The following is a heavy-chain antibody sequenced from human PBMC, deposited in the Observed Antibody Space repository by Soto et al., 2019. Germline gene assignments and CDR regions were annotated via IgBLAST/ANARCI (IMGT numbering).Heavy chain of an antibody. J-gene: IGHJ4*02. D-gene: IGHD4-17*01. CDR3: AKATLLTTVTTSAFDC. Sequence: EVQLLESGGDLVQPGGSLRLSCAASGFTFSSYAMSWVRQAPGKGLKWVSAISSSGGTTNYADSVKGRFTISRDNPQNTLYLQMNSLRAEDTAVYYCAKATLLTTVTTSAFDCWGQGTLATVSS. CDR2: ISSSGGTT. CDR1: GFTFSSYA. V-gene: IGHV3-23*01.